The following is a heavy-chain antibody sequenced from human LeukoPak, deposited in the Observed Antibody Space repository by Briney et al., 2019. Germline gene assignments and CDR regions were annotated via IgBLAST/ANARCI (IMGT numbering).Heavy chain of an antibody. Sequence: GESLRLSCAASGFTFNTYTMYWVRQAPGKGLEWVSGISNSGGSTYYADSVKGRFTISRDNSKNTLYLQMNSLRAEDTAVYYCARDADIVVVVAATYYFDYWGQGTLVTVSS. CDR2: ISNSGGST. J-gene: IGHJ4*02. CDR1: GFTFNTYT. V-gene: IGHV3-23*01. CDR3: ARDADIVVVVAATYYFDY. D-gene: IGHD2-15*01.